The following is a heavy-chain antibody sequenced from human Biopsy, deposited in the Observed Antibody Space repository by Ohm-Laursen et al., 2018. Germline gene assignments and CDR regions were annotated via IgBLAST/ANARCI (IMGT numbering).Heavy chain of an antibody. Sequence: SSVKVSCKASFYTFTDYNIHWMRQAPGQGLEWLGYINCKTGATNYAQKFQGTATMTRDTSISTAYLALGSLRSADTAIYYCARDPLNGHKHFDYWGQGSLVTVSS. V-gene: IGHV1-2*02. CDR3: ARDPLNGHKHFDY. CDR1: FYTFTDYN. CDR2: INCKTGAT. J-gene: IGHJ4*02. D-gene: IGHD2-8*01.